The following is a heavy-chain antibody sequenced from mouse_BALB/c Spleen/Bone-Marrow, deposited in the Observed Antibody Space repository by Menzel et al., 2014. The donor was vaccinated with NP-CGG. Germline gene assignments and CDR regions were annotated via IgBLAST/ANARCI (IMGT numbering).Heavy chain of an antibody. CDR3: ATLTGTFDY. D-gene: IGHD4-1*01. J-gene: IGHJ2*01. Sequence: VQLKDSGAELVKPGASVKLSCTASGFNIKDTYMHWVKQRPEQGLEWIGRIDPASDYTQFDSKSQGKATITADTSSNTAYLQLSSLTSEDTAVYYCATLTGTFDYWGQGTTLTVSS. V-gene: IGHV14-3*02. CDR1: GFNIKDTY. CDR2: IDPASDYT.